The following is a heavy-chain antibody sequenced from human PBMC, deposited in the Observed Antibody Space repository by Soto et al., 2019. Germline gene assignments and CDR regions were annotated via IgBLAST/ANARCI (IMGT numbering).Heavy chain of an antibody. D-gene: IGHD6-19*01. CDR2: ISSGGTTT. CDR1: GFSFSTHA. CDR3: AREGGSIGGWFGRKFDS. V-gene: IGHV3-23*01. J-gene: IGHJ4*02. Sequence: GGSLRLSCTASGFSFSTHAMSWVRQAPGKGLEWVSSISSGGTTTFYAASVEGRFTISRDKSKNTLYLQMNSLRADDTAVYYCAREGGSIGGWFGRKFDSWGQGTQVTVSS.